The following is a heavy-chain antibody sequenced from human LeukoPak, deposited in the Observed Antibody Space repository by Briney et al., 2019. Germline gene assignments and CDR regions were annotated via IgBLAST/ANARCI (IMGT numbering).Heavy chain of an antibody. J-gene: IGHJ5*02. V-gene: IGHV4-61*02. CDR3: VRGRYSSGWFKDKNWFDP. D-gene: IGHD6-19*01. Sequence: SETLSLTCTVSGGSISSGSYYWSWIRQPAGKGLEWIGRIYTSGNTNYNPSLKSRVTISVDTSKNQFSLKLSSVTAADTAVYYCVRGRYSSGWFKDKNWFDPWGQGIPVTVSS. CDR1: GGSISSGSYY. CDR2: IYTSGNT.